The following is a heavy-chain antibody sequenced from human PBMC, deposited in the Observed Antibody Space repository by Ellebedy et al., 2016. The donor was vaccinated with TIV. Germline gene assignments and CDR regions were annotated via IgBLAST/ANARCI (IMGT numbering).Heavy chain of an antibody. J-gene: IGHJ3*02. CDR1: GFTFSNAW. D-gene: IGHD2-2*01. Sequence: GGSLRLSXAASGFTFSNAWMSWVRQAPGKGLEWVGRIKSKADGGTTDYAAPVKGRFTISRDDSKNMLYLQMNSLKTEDTAVYYCTTARYCSRTSCYLTFDIWGQGTMVTVSS. V-gene: IGHV3-15*01. CDR2: IKSKADGGTT. CDR3: TTARYCSRTSCYLTFDI.